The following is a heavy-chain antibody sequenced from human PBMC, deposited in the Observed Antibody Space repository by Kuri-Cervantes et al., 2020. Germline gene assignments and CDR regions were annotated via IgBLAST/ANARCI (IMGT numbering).Heavy chain of an antibody. J-gene: IGHJ4*02. CDR2: ISSSSSYI. CDR1: GFTFSDYY. V-gene: IGHV3-11*06. Sequence: GESLKISCAASGFTFSDYYMSWIRQAPGKGLEWVSSISSSSSYIHYADSVKGRFTISRDNAKNSLYLQMNSLRAEDTAVYYCARDSDQTDHYGDYGERNFDYWGQGTLVTVSS. D-gene: IGHD4-17*01. CDR3: ARDSDQTDHYGDYGERNFDY.